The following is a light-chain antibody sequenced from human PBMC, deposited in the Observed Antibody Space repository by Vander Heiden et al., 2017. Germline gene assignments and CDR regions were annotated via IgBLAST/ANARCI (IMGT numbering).Light chain of an antibody. CDR2: EGS. CDR1: SSDVGSYNL. V-gene: IGLV2-23*01. J-gene: IGLJ2*01. Sequence: QPALTQPASVSGSPGQSHTISCTATSSDVGSYNLVSWYQHHAGKAPKLMIYEGSKRPSGVSNRFSGSKSGNTASLTISGLQAEDEADYCCCSYAGSNVVFGGGTKLTVL. CDR3: CSYAGSNVV.